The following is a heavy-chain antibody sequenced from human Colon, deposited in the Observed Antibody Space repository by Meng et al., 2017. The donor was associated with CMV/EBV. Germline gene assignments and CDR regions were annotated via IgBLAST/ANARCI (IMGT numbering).Heavy chain of an antibody. D-gene: IGHD4-11*01. CDR1: GFAFSNYW. CDR2: INSDGTTT. J-gene: IGHJ4*02. V-gene: IGHV3-74*01. CDR3: ARPSAPQYSDYVLL. Sequence: GESLKISCAASGFAFSNYWMHWVRQVSGKGLEWVSRINSDGTTTTYADSVKGRFIVSRDNPKSTVYLQMNSLKGEDTAVYFCARPSAPQYSDYVLLWGQGTLVTVSS.